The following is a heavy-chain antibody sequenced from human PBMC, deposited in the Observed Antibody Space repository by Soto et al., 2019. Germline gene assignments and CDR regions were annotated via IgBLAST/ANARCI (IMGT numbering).Heavy chain of an antibody. V-gene: IGHV1-8*01. CDR2: MNPNSGNT. J-gene: IGHJ6*03. Sequence: ASVKVSCKASGYTFTSYDINWVRQATGQGLEWMGWMNPNSGNTGYAQKFQGRVTMTRNTSISTAYMELSSLRSEDTAVYYCARKARPDFWSGYYHYYYYYYMDVWGKGTTVTVSS. CDR3: ARKARPDFWSGYYHYYYYYYMDV. D-gene: IGHD3-3*01. CDR1: GYTFTSYD.